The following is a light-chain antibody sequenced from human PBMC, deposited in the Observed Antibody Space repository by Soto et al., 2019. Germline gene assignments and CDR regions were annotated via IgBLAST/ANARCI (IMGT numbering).Light chain of an antibody. Sequence: DIQMTQSPSSLSASVGDRVTITCRASHGISKYLAWYQQKPGKVPKLLIYAASTLQSGVPSRFSGSGSGTDFILTISSLQPEDAAIYYCQKYNSAPYPFGQGTKLEIK. CDR3: QKYNSAPYP. CDR2: AAS. CDR1: HGISKY. V-gene: IGKV1-27*01. J-gene: IGKJ2*01.